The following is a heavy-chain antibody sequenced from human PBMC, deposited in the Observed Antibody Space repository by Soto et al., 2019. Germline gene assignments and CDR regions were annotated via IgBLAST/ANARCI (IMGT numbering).Heavy chain of an antibody. D-gene: IGHD4-17*01. V-gene: IGHV1-46*01. Sequence: QVQLVQSGAEVKKPGASVKVSCKASGYTFISYYIHWVRQAPGQGLEWMGVINPSDGSTSYAQKFQDRVTMTRDTSTSTVYMELSSLRSDDTAVYFCARLATVTPPYYFDFWGQGTLVTVSS. CDR2: INPSDGST. J-gene: IGHJ4*02. CDR3: ARLATVTPPYYFDF. CDR1: GYTFISYY.